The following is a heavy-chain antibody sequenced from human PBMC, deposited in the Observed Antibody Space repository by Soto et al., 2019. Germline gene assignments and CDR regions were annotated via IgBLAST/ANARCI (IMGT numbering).Heavy chain of an antibody. CDR3: ASHPLNWSDADS. J-gene: IGHJ4*02. CDR1: GGSITSSEYY. V-gene: IGHV4-39*01. D-gene: IGHD1-1*01. CDR2: IYYSGSS. Sequence: PSETLSLTCTVSGGSITSSEYYWAWIRQPPWQGLQFVGTIYYSGSSYSNPSLKSRLSMSVDTSKNQFSLTMKSVTAADTGVYYCASHPLNWSDADSWVQGVLVTVSS.